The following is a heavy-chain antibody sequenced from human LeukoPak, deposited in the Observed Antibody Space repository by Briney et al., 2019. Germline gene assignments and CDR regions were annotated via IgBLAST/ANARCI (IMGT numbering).Heavy chain of an antibody. V-gene: IGHV1-18*01. J-gene: IGHJ1*01. CDR1: GYTFTSYG. Sequence: GSSVKVSCKASGYTFTSYGISWVRQAPGQGLEWMGWISAYNGNTNYAQKLQGRVTMTTDTSTSTAYMELRSLRSDDTAVYYCARAFPYYDSSGYYYHAEYFQHWGQGTLVTVSS. CDR2: ISAYNGNT. CDR3: ARAFPYYDSSGYYYHAEYFQH. D-gene: IGHD3-22*01.